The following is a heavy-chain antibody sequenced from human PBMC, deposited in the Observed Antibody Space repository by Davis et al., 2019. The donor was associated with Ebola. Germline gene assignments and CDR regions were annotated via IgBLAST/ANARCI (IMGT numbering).Heavy chain of an antibody. Sequence: GGSLRLSCAASRLTFSSYAMSWVRQAPGKGLEWVAVIWYDGSNKYYADSVKGRFTISRDNSKNTLYLQMNSLRAEDTAVYYCARPYYYDSSGYYYPTDYWGQGTLVTVSS. J-gene: IGHJ4*02. V-gene: IGHV3-33*08. CDR1: RLTFSSYA. CDR2: IWYDGSNK. D-gene: IGHD3-22*01. CDR3: ARPYYYDSSGYYYPTDY.